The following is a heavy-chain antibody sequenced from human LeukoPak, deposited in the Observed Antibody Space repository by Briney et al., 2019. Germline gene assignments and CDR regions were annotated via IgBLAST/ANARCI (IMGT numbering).Heavy chain of an antibody. CDR2: IIPIFGTA. CDR1: GGTFSSYA. Sequence: SVKVSCKASGGTFSSYAISWVRQAPGQGLEWMGGIIPIFGTANYAQKFQGRVTITADESTSTAYMELSSLRSEDTAVYYCARVYRRYCSSTSCYYFDYWGQGTLVTVSS. CDR3: ARVYRRYCSSTSCYYFDY. V-gene: IGHV1-69*13. J-gene: IGHJ4*02. D-gene: IGHD2-2*01.